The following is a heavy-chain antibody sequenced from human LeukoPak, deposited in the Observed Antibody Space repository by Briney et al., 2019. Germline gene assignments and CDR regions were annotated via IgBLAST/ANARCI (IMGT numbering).Heavy chain of an antibody. J-gene: IGHJ4*02. Sequence: GASVKVSCKASGYTYTGYYMHWVRQAPGQGLEWMGRINPNSGGTNYAQKFQGRVTMTRDTSISTAYMELSRLRSDDTAVYYCARIRFLEGSDYWGQGTLVTVSS. CDR2: INPNSGGT. V-gene: IGHV1-2*06. D-gene: IGHD3-3*01. CDR3: ARIRFLEGSDY. CDR1: GYTYTGYY.